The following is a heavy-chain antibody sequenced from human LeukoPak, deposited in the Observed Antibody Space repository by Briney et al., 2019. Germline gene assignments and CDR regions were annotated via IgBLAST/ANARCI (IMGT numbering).Heavy chain of an antibody. Sequence: SETLSLTCSVSGGSICSGGYYWSSIRQPPGKGLERIGYIYHRGSTHYNPPLKTRVTISVDTSKHQVALTLISVTAAVTAWYHCARFITVTTYYFDLWGQGILVTVPS. D-gene: IGHD4-17*01. CDR1: GGSICSGGYY. CDR3: ARFITVTTYYFDL. CDR2: IYHRGST. V-gene: IGHV4-31*03. J-gene: IGHJ4*02.